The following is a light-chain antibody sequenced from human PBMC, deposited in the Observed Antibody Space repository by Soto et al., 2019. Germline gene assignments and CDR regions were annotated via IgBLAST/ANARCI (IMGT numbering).Light chain of an antibody. CDR2: DAS. CDR3: QQYGSSQT. V-gene: IGKV3-20*01. CDR1: QSVSSNY. Sequence: VLTQSSDTLCLSPGGRATLSCRASQSVSSNYLAWYQQKLGQAPRLLIYDASRRATGIPDRFSGSGSGTDFTLTISRLEPEDFAVYYCQQYGSSQTFGQGTKVDIK. J-gene: IGKJ1*01.